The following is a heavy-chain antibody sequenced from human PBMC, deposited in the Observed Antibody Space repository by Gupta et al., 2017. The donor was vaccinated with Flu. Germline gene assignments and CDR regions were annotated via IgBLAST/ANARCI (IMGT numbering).Heavy chain of an antibody. V-gene: IGHV1-8*01. CDR2: MTPKNKNT. Sequence: SCKASGYTYTNNDINWVRQAPGQGLEWLGWMTPKNKNTGYAQKFQGRVTMTSDTSINTAYMELSGLKSEDTAVYYCARGVGAVGDYWGQGTLVTGSS. J-gene: IGHJ4*02. D-gene: IGHD1-26*01. CDR3: ARGVGAVGDY. CDR1: GYTYTNND.